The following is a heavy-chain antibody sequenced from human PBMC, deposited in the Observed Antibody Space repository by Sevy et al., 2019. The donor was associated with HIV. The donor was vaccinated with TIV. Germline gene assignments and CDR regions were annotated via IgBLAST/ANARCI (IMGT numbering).Heavy chain of an antibody. J-gene: IGHJ4*02. V-gene: IGHV3-9*01. CDR1: GFTFDDYA. Sequence: GGSLRLSCAASGFTFDDYAMHWVRQAPGTGLEWVSGISWNSGSIGYADSVKGRFTISRDNAKNSLYLQMNSLRAEDTALYYCAKDLPDYDILTGYPGAFDYWGQGTLVTVSS. CDR2: ISWNSGSI. D-gene: IGHD3-9*01. CDR3: AKDLPDYDILTGYPGAFDY.